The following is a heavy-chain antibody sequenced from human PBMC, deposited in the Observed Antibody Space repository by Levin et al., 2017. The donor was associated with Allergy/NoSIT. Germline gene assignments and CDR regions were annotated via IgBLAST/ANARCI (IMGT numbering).Heavy chain of an antibody. D-gene: IGHD2-21*01. V-gene: IGHV1-69*13. Sequence: PAASVKVSCKASGGTFSSYAISWVRQAPGQGLEWMGGIIPIFGTANYAQKFQGRVTITADESTSTAYMELSSLRSEDTAVYYCARGEAIRSGALGGYYYMDVWGKGTTVTVSS. CDR2: IIPIFGTA. J-gene: IGHJ6*03. CDR1: GGTFSSYA. CDR3: ARGEAIRSGALGGYYYMDV.